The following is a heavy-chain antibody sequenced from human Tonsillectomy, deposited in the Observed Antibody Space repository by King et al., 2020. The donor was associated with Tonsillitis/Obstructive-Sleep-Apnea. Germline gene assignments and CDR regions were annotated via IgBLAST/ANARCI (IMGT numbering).Heavy chain of an antibody. V-gene: IGHV1-46*01. D-gene: IGHD3-3*01. J-gene: IGHJ6*03. CDR2: INPSGGST. CDR1: GYTFTSYY. CDR3: ARGKPRITMFGVVIGMDV. Sequence: VQLVESGAEVKKPGASVKVSCKASGYTFTSYYMHWVRQAPGQGLEWMGIINPSGGSTSYAQKFQGRVTMTRDTSTSTVYMELSSLRSEDTAVYYCARGKPRITMFGVVIGMDVWGKGTTVTVSS.